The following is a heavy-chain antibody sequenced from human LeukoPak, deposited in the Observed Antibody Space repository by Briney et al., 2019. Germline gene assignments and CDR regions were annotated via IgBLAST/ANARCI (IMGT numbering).Heavy chain of an antibody. J-gene: IGHJ3*02. CDR3: ARLASRIGAYAFDI. CDR1: GGSISSGSYY. CDR2: IYTSGST. D-gene: IGHD5-12*01. V-gene: IGHV4-61*02. Sequence: PSETLSLTCTVSGGSISSGSYYWSWIRQPAGKGLEWIGRIYTSGSTNYNPSLKSRVTISVDTSKNQFTLKLSSVTAADTAVYYCARLASRIGAYAFDIRGQGTMVTVSS.